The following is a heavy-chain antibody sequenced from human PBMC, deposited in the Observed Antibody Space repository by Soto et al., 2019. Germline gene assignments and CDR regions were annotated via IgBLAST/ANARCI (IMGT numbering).Heavy chain of an antibody. CDR1: GGSIDSGGNY. J-gene: IGHJ4*02. CDR3: ARVTMGAAYY. CDR2: IYSSGTT. D-gene: IGHD1-26*01. V-gene: IGHV4-31*03. Sequence: SETLSLTCTVSGGSIDSGGNYWSWIRQHPGKGLEWIGYIYSSGTTYYNPFLKSRVTMSLDTSKNKYSLKLSSVTAADTAVYYCARVTMGAAYYRGQGTLVTV.